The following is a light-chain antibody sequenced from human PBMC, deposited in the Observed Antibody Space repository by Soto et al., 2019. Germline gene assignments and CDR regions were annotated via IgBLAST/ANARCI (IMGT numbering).Light chain of an antibody. V-gene: IGLV1-44*01. J-gene: IGLJ3*02. CDR1: ASNIGTYA. CDR3: ASWDDTLSGRV. CDR2: SND. Sequence: QSVLTQPPSASGTPGQRVTISCSGSASNIGTYAINWYHQLPGAAPRLLIYSNDQRPSGVPARFSGSKSGTSASLAISGLQSEDEGDYYCASWDDTLSGRVFGGGTKVTVL.